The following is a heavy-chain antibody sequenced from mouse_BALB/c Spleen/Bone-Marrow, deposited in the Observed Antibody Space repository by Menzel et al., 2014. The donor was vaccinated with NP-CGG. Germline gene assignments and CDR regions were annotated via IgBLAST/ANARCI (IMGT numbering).Heavy chain of an antibody. D-gene: IGHD3-2*01. CDR1: GFTFNTYA. Sequence: VNVVESGGGLVQPKGSLKLSCAASGFTFNTYAMNWVRQAPGKGLEWVARIRSKSNNYATYYADSVKDRFTISRDDSQSMLYLQMNNLKTEDTAMYYCVRRDSSSYWFAYWGQGTLVTVSA. CDR3: VRRDSSSYWFAY. J-gene: IGHJ3*01. CDR2: IRSKSNNYAT. V-gene: IGHV10-1*02.